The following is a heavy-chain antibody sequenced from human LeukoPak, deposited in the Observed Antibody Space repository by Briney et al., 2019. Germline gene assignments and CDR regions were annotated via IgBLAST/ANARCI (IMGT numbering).Heavy chain of an antibody. CDR1: GFTFSDSA. V-gene: IGHV3-73*01. J-gene: IGHJ4*02. CDR3: ARLSKHY. Sequence: GGSLRLSCAASGFTFSDSAMHWVRQASGKGLEWVGRIRSKVNSYATAYAASVKGRFTTSRDDSKNTAYLQMNSLKTEDTAVYYCARLSKHYWGQGILVTVSS. CDR2: IRSKVNSYAT.